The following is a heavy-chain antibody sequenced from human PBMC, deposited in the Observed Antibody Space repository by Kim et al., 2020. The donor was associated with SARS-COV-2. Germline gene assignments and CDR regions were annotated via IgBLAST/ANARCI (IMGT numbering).Heavy chain of an antibody. CDR2: INHSGST. CDR1: GGSFSGYY. Sequence: SETLSLTCAVYGGSFSGYYWSWIRQPPGKGLERIGEINHSGSTNYNPSLKSRVTISVDTSKNQFSLKLSSVTAAATAVHYCARVKHERYYGSSGYYDYWGEGALGTVSS. CDR3: ARVKHERYYGSSGYYDY. D-gene: IGHD3-22*01. V-gene: IGHV4-34*01. J-gene: IGHJ4*02.